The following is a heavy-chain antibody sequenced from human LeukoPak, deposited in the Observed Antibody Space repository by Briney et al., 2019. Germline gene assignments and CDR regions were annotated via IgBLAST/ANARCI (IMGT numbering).Heavy chain of an antibody. V-gene: IGHV4-34*01. D-gene: IGHD2-2*01. CDR1: GGSFSGYY. J-gene: IGHJ4*02. Sequence: SETLSLTCAVYGGSFSGYYWSWIRQPPGKGLEWIGEINHSGSTNYNPSLKSRVTISVDTSKNQFSLKLSSVTAADTAVYHCARITSWTPDYWGQGTLVTVSS. CDR2: INHSGST. CDR3: ARITSWTPDY.